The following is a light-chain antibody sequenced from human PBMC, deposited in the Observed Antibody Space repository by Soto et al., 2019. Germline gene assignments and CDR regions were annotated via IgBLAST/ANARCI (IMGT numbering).Light chain of an antibody. J-gene: IGLJ1*01. V-gene: IGLV2-11*01. CDR3: CLYAGSYNYV. CDR2: DVI. CDR1: SSDVGGYNF. Sequence: QSALAQPRSVSGSPGQSVTISCTGTSSDVGGYNFVSWYQQHPGKAPKLMIYDVIKRPSGVPDRFSGSKSGNTASLTISGLQAEDEADYYCCLYAGSYNYVFGTGSNVAVL.